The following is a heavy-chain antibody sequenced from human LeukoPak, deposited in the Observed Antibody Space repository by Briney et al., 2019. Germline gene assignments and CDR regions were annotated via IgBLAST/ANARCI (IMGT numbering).Heavy chain of an antibody. J-gene: IGHJ4*02. CDR1: GFTFSSYS. CDR2: ISSSSSYI. Sequence: GGSLRLSCAASGFTFSSYSMNWVRQAPGKGLEWVSSISSSSSYIYYADSVKSRFTISRDNAKNSLYLQMNTLRAEDTAVYYCARDWTTYSGSQYYFDFWGQGILVTVSS. CDR3: ARDWTTYSGSQYYFDF. D-gene: IGHD1-26*01. V-gene: IGHV3-21*01.